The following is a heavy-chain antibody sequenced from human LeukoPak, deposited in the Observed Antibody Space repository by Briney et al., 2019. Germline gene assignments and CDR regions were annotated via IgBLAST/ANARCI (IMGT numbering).Heavy chain of an antibody. Sequence: EGSLRLSWAASGFTFSSYSMNWVRQAPGKGLEWVSSISSSSSYIYYADSLKGRFTISRDNAKNSLYLQMNSLRAEDTAVYYCARGSLSTVVTSGFDYWGQGTLVTVSS. D-gene: IGHD4-23*01. CDR2: ISSSSSYI. J-gene: IGHJ4*02. CDR1: GFTFSSYS. CDR3: ARGSLSTVVTSGFDY. V-gene: IGHV3-21*01.